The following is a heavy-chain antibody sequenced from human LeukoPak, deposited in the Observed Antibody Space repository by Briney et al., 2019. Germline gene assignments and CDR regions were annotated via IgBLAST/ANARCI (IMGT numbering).Heavy chain of an antibody. V-gene: IGHV1-2*02. CDR3: ARGDYGSGSYYNPPFDY. D-gene: IGHD3-10*01. Sequence: ASMKVSCKASGYTFTGYYMHWVRQAPGQGLEWMGWINPNSGGTNYAQKFQGRVTMTRDTSISTAYMELSRLRSDDTAVYYCARGDYGSGSYYNPPFDYWGQGTLVTVSS. CDR1: GYTFTGYY. J-gene: IGHJ4*02. CDR2: INPNSGGT.